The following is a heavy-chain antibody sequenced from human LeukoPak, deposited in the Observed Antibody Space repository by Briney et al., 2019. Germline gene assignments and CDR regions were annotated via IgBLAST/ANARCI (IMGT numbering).Heavy chain of an antibody. CDR2: IRSSIYGGTP. D-gene: IGHD1-1*01. Sequence: GGSLRLSCTSSGFTFREFSVSWFRQAPGKGLEWIGFIRSSIYGGTPKAAASVKGRFIFSRDDSKGVAYLRMNSLKTDDTAVYYCSREWGNGNDLRPDSWGQGTLVTVSS. CDR3: SREWGNGNDLRPDS. CDR1: GFTFREFS. V-gene: IGHV3-49*03. J-gene: IGHJ4*02.